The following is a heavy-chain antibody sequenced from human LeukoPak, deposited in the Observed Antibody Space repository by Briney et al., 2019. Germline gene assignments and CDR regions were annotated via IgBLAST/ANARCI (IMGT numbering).Heavy chain of an antibody. Sequence: GGSLRLSCAASGGTTDDYGMSWVRQAPGKGLEWVSGINWDGTNTYYAESVKGRFTTSRESAEKSLYLQMNSLRDDDTAFYYCVKDVSSNWYSFDYWGQGTLVTVSS. CDR1: GGTTDDYG. D-gene: IGHD6-13*01. CDR2: INWDGTNT. J-gene: IGHJ4*02. CDR3: VKDVSSNWYSFDY. V-gene: IGHV3-20*04.